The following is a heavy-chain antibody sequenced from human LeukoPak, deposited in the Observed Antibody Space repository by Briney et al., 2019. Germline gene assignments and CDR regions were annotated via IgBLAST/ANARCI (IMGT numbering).Heavy chain of an antibody. CDR1: GGSISSGSYY. Sequence: SQTLSLTCTVSGGSISSGSYYWSWIRQPAGKGLEWIGRIYTSGSTNYNPSLKSRVTISVDTSKNQFSLKLSSVTAADTAVYYCAREEVLYYFDYWGQGTLVTVSS. D-gene: IGHD2-15*01. CDR3: AREEVLYYFDY. V-gene: IGHV4-61*02. CDR2: IYTSGST. J-gene: IGHJ4*02.